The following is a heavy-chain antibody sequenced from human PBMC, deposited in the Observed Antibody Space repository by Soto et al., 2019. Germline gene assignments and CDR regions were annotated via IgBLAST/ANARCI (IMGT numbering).Heavy chain of an antibody. CDR3: ARRRYYYDCSGYWDWYFYL. CDR2: IIPIFGTA. D-gene: IGHD3-22*01. Sequence: QVQLVQSGAEVKKPGSSVKVSCKASGGTFSSYAISWVRQAPGQGLEWIGGIIPIFGTANYAQKFQGRVKIPADQSTSTAYMELSSLRSEDTAVYYCARRRYYYDCSGYWDWYFYLWGRGTLVTVSS. J-gene: IGHJ2*01. V-gene: IGHV1-69*01. CDR1: GGTFSSYA.